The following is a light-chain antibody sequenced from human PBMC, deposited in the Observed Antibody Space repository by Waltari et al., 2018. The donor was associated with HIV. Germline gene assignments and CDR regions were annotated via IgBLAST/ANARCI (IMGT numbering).Light chain of an antibody. Sequence: QSVLTQPPAVSGAPGQRVTISCPGSRSIIRVGYDVPWYQQLPRTAPKLLIYGKTNRPPEGTARRFCATSGASASLAITCRLGDDDADYYFQIYDSSLGGHVFGSGTKVTVL. CDR2: GKT. V-gene: IGLV1-40*01. CDR1: RSIIRVGYD. CDR3: QIYDSSLGGHV. J-gene: IGLJ1*01.